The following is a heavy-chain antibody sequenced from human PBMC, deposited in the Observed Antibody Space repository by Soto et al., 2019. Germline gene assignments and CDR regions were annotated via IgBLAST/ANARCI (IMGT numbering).Heavy chain of an antibody. D-gene: IGHD6-13*01. CDR3: ARVGQQLVLPVSNSYYYYGMDV. CDR2: ISYDGSNK. Sequence: QVQLVESGGGVVQPGRSLRLSCAASGFSFRSYDIHWVRQAPGKGLEWMAVISYDGSNKYYADSVKGRFTISRDNSKNTLYRQMNSLRAEDTAVYYCARVGQQLVLPVSNSYYYYGMDVWGQGTTVTVSS. J-gene: IGHJ6*02. V-gene: IGHV3-30-3*01. CDR1: GFSFRSYD.